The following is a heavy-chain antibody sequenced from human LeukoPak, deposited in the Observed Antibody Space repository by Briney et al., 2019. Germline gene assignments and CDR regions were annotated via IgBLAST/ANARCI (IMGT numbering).Heavy chain of an antibody. CDR1: GGSISGSSYY. CDR2: INHRGST. Sequence: SETLSLTCNVSGGSISGSSYYWGWIRQPPGKGLEWIGEINHRGSTHYNPSLKSRVTISVDTSKKQFSLKLSSVTAADTAVYYCATYSTGFDIWGQGTVVTVSS. J-gene: IGHJ3*02. V-gene: IGHV4-39*07. D-gene: IGHD6-19*01. CDR3: ATYSTGFDI.